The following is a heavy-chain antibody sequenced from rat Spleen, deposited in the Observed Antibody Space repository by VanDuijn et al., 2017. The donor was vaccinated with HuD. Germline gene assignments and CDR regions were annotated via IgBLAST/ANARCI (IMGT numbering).Heavy chain of an antibody. CDR3: ARDVADA. CDR1: GFTFTNYW. J-gene: IGHJ4*01. V-gene: IGHV5-29*01. Sequence: EVQLVESDGGLVQPGRSLKLSCVASGFTFTNYWMTWIRQAPGKGLEWVATISYDGSSTYYRDSVKGRFTISRDNAKSTLYLQMDSLRSEDTATYYCARDVADAWGQGASVTVSS. CDR2: ISYDGSST.